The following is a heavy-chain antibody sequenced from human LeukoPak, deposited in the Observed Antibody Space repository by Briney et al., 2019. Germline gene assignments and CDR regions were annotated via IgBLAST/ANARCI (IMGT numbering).Heavy chain of an antibody. CDR3: ARSFGTTYWSFDY. CDR1: GGSMSSFH. V-gene: IGHV4-59*08. D-gene: IGHD2-8*02. CDR2: IYYSGST. J-gene: IGHJ4*02. Sequence: PSETLSLTCSVSGGSMSSFHWSWIRQPPGKGLEWIGYIYYSGSTNHNPSLKSRVTISLDTSKNQFSLKLSSVTAADTAFYYCARSFGTTYWSFDYWGQGTLVTVSS.